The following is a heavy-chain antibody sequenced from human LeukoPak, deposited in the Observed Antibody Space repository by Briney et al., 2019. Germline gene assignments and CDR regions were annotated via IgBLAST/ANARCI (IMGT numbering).Heavy chain of an antibody. CDR3: AKNVVVKRYIDY. J-gene: IGHJ4*02. CDR2: ISGSGRTT. Sequence: AGGSLRLSCAASGFTFSNHAMSWVRQTPGKGLQGVSVISGSGRTTEYADSVKGRFTISRDNSKNTLSLQMNSLRVQDTAIYYCAKNVVVKRYIDYWGQGTLVTVSS. V-gene: IGHV3-23*01. D-gene: IGHD2-15*01. CDR1: GFTFSNHA.